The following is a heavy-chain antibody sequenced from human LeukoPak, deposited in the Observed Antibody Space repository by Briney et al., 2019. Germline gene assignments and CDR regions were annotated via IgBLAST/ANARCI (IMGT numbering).Heavy chain of an antibody. V-gene: IGHV3-11*01. CDR1: GFSFTDYY. D-gene: IGHD2-2*01. J-gene: IGHJ4*02. Sequence: GGSLRLSCAASGFSFTDYYMTWIRQAPGKGLEWVSYITWTGSTIYYADSVEGRFTISRDNAKNSLYLQMNSLRAEDTAVYYCARVAGYCSSTSCYGYYFDYWGQGTLVTVSS. CDR3: ARVAGYCSSTSCYGYYFDY. CDR2: ITWTGSTI.